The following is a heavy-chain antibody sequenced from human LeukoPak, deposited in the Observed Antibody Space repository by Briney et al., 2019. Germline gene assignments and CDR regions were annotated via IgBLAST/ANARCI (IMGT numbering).Heavy chain of an antibody. V-gene: IGHV4-34*01. CDR2: INHSGST. CDR1: GGSFSGYY. CDR3: ARESPYHQPQWDSYYAMDV. D-gene: IGHD2-2*01. Sequence: PSETLSLTCAVYGGSFSGYYWSWIRQPPGKGLEWIGEINHSGSTNYNPSLKSRVTISVDTSKNQFSLKLSSVTAADTAVYYCARESPYHQPQWDSYYAMDVWGKGTTVTVSS. J-gene: IGHJ6*04.